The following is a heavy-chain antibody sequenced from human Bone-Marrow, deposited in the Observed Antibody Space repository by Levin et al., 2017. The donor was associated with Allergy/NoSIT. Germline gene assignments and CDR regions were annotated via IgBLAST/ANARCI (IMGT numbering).Heavy chain of an antibody. CDR2: IWDDGTKE. D-gene: IGHD3-10*01. V-gene: IGHV3-33*01. CDR3: ARPYYYGSGSDYNDNPFFHH. CDR1: GFTFSLYG. J-gene: IGHJ1*01. Sequence: SGGSLRLSCAASGFTFSLYGMHWVRQAPGKGLEWVALIWDDGTKEYYADSVKGRFTISRDNSKNTLFLQMNSLRVEDTAVYYCARPYYYGSGSDYNDNPFFHHWGQGSLVIVSS.